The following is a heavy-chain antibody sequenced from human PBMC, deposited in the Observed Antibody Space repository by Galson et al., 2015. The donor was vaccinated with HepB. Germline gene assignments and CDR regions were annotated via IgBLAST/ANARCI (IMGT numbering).Heavy chain of an antibody. CDR1: GFTFSNAW. J-gene: IGHJ6*02. CDR2: IKSKADGGTT. CDR3: TTGIDKTNYYYYGMDV. D-gene: IGHD3-9*01. V-gene: IGHV3-15*01. Sequence: SLRLSCAASGFTFSNAWMSWVRQAPGKGLEWVGRIKSKADGGTTDYAAPVKGRFTISRDDSKNTLYLQMNSLRTEDTAVYYCTTGIDKTNYYYYGMDVWGQGTTVTVSS.